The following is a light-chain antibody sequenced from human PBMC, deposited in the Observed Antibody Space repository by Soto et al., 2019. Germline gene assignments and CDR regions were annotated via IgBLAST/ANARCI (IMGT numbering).Light chain of an antibody. CDR3: QQSYRTPLT. CDR2: AAS. Sequence: DIQMTQSPSSLSASVGDRVTITCRASQSISNNLNWYQQKPGKAPRLLIYAASSLQSGVPSWFSGSGSGTDFTLVINSLQPEDFTTYYCQQSYRTPLTFGGGTKVEIK. CDR1: QSISNN. J-gene: IGKJ4*01. V-gene: IGKV1-39*01.